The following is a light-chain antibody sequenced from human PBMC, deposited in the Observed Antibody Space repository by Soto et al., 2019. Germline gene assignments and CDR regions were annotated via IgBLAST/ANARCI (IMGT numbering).Light chain of an antibody. Sequence: EIVMTQSPATLSVSPGERATLSCRASQSVSSNLAWYQQKPGQAPRLLIYGASTRATGIPARFSGSGSGTEFPLPLSSLQSEDFAVYYCQQYNNWPQTFGQRTKVEIK. CDR1: QSVSSN. J-gene: IGKJ1*01. CDR2: GAS. CDR3: QQYNNWPQT. V-gene: IGKV3-15*01.